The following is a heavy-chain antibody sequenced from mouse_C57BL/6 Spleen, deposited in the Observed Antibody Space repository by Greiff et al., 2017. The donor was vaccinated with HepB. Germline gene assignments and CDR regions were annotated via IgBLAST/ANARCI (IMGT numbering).Heavy chain of an antibody. J-gene: IGHJ3*01. D-gene: IGHD3-2*02. CDR3: AYSSGYVPWFAY. V-gene: IGHV1-50*01. Sequence: QVQLQQPGAELVKPGASVKLSCKASGYTFTSYWMQWVKQRPGQGLEWIGEIDPSDSYTNYKQKFKGKATLTVDTSSSTAYMQLSSLTSEDSAVYYCAYSSGYVPWFAYWGQGTLVTVSA. CDR2: IDPSDSYT. CDR1: GYTFTSYW.